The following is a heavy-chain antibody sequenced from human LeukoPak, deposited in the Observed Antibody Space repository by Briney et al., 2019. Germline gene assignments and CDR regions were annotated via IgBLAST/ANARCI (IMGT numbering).Heavy chain of an antibody. V-gene: IGHV1-46*01. CDR2: INPSGGST. CDR3: ARDPRDHVWFGELLTYYFDY. J-gene: IGHJ4*02. D-gene: IGHD3-10*01. Sequence: GASVKVSCKASGYTFTSYYMHWVRQAPGQGLEWMGIINPSGGSTSYAQKFQGRVTMTRDTSTSTAYMELRSLRSDDTAVYYCARDPRDHVWFGELLTYYFDYWGQGTLVTVSS. CDR1: GYTFTSYY.